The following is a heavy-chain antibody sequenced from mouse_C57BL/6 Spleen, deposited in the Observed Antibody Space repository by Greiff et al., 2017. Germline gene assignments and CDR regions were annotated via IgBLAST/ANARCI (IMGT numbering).Heavy chain of an antibody. V-gene: IGHV1-69*01. CDR3: ARRDLITTVVAPYYFDY. CDR2: IDPSDSYT. Sequence: QVQLQQPGAELVIPGASVKLSCKASGYPFTRYWMHWVKQRPGQGLELIGEIDPSDSYTNYNQKFKGKSPLTVDKSSSTAYMQLSSLTSEDSAVYYCARRDLITTVVAPYYFDYWGQGTTLTVSS. D-gene: IGHD1-1*01. J-gene: IGHJ2*01. CDR1: GYPFTRYW.